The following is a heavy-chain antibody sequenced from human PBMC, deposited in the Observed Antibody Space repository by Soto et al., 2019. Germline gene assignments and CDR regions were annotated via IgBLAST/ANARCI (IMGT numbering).Heavy chain of an antibody. Sequence: GGSLRLSCAASGFTFSSYWMSWVRQAPGKGLEWVANIKQDGSEKYYVDSGKGRLTISRDNAKNSLYLQMNSLRAEDTAVYYCARAGRNHSVYDYGDPWAFDIWGQGTMVTVSS. J-gene: IGHJ3*02. CDR2: IKQDGSEK. D-gene: IGHD4-17*01. V-gene: IGHV3-7*01. CDR3: ARAGRNHSVYDYGDPWAFDI. CDR1: GFTFSSYW.